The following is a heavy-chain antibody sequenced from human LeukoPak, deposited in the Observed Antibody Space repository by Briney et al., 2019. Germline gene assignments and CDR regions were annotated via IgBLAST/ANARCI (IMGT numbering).Heavy chain of an antibody. V-gene: IGHV1-69*06. CDR2: IIPIFGTA. CDR3: ARWRNYDILTGDDAFDI. D-gene: IGHD3-9*01. CDR1: GGTFISYA. J-gene: IGHJ3*02. Sequence: ASVKVSCKASGGTFISYAISWVRQAPGQGREWMGGIIPIFGTANYAQKFQGRVTITADKSTSTAYMELSSLRSEDTAVYYCARWRNYDILTGDDAFDIWGQGTMVTVSS.